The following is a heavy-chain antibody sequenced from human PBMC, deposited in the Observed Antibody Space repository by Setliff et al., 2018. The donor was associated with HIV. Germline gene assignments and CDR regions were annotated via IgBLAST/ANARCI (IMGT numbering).Heavy chain of an antibody. J-gene: IGHJ4*02. V-gene: IGHV1-18*01. CDR1: GYSFINSG. D-gene: IGHD2-2*01. CDR2: ISPYNGNT. CDR3: ARKPTGSPSDY. Sequence: ASVKVSCKASGYSFINSGISWVRQAPGQGLEWMGWISPYNGNTNYVQKLQGRVTITTDTSTSTAYMELRSLRSDDTALYYCARKPTGSPSDYWGQGTLVTVSS.